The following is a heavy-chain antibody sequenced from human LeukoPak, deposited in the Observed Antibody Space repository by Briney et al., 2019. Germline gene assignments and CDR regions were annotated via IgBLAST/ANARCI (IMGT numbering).Heavy chain of an antibody. CDR2: IYYSETT. J-gene: IGHJ6*03. CDR1: GGSVNTANYY. CDR3: ARQRADYYYYYVDV. Sequence: SETLSLTCTVSGGSVNTANYYWGWLRQPPGKGLEWIGSIYYSETTYDDPSLKSRVTISIETSKNQFSLRLSSVTASDTAVYYCARQRADYYYYYVDVWGEGTTVAVS. V-gene: IGHV4-39*01.